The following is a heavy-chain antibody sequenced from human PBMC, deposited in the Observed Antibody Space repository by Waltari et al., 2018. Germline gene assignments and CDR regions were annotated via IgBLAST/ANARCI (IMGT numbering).Heavy chain of an antibody. J-gene: IGHJ5*02. Sequence: EVQLLESGGGLVQPGGSLRLSCAASGFTFSSYAMSWVRQAPGKGLEWVSVIYSGGSTYYADSVKGRFTISRDNSKNTLYLQMNSLRAEDTAVYYCAKEDDSSLFDPWGQGTLVTVSS. CDR3: AKEDDSSLFDP. V-gene: IGHV3-23*03. CDR2: IYSGGST. D-gene: IGHD3-22*01. CDR1: GFTFSSYA.